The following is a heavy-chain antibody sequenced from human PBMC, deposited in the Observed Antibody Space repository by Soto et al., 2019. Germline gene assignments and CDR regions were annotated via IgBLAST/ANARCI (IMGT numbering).Heavy chain of an antibody. Sequence: SETLSLTCTVSGGSIRSISYYWGWIRQPPGKGLEWIGSIYYSGSTYYNPSLKSRVTISVDTSKNQFSLKLSSVTAADTAVYYCARDHQYSGYDFVSRFDYWGQGALVS. V-gene: IGHV4-39*02. CDR3: ARDHQYSGYDFVSRFDY. CDR1: GGSIRSISYY. J-gene: IGHJ4*02. CDR2: IYYSGST. D-gene: IGHD5-12*01.